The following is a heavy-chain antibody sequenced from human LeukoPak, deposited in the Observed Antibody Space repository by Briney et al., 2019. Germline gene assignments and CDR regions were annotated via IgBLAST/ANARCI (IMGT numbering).Heavy chain of an antibody. V-gene: IGHV4-34*01. CDR1: GGSFSGYY. CDR2: INHSGST. J-gene: IGHJ4*02. D-gene: IGHD6-13*01. CDR3: ARVPGYSSRLNLGHLDY. Sequence: SETLSLTCAVYGGSFSGYYWSWIRQPPGKGLKWIGEINHSGSTNYNPSLKSRVTISVDTSKNQFSLKLSSVTAADTAVYYCARVPGYSSRLNLGHLDYWGQGTLVTVSS.